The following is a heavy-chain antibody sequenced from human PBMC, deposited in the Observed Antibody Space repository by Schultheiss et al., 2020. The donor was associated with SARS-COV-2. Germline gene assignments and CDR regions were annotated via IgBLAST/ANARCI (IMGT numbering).Heavy chain of an antibody. CDR3: ARDRPNYYGSGSYLAAYYYYYGMDV. Sequence: SETLSLTCTVSGGSISSSSYYWGWIRQPPGKGLEWIGSIYYSGSTYYNPSLKSRVTISVDTSKNQFSLKLSSVTAADTAVYYCARDRPNYYGSGSYLAAYYYYYGMDVWGQGTTVTVSS. CDR2: IYYSGST. CDR1: GGSISSSSYY. D-gene: IGHD3-10*01. V-gene: IGHV4-39*07. J-gene: IGHJ6*02.